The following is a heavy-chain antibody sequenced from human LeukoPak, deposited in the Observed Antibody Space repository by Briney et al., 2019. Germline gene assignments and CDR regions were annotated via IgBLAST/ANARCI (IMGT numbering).Heavy chain of an antibody. V-gene: IGHV3-53*05. D-gene: IGHD6-13*01. CDR1: GFTVSSNY. Sequence: GGSLRLSCAASGFTVSSNYMSWVRQAPGKGLEWVSVIYSGGSTYYADSVKGRFTISRDNSKNTLYLQMNSLRAEDTAVYYCARVASSSWYWFDPWGQGTLVTVSS. CDR2: IYSGGST. CDR3: ARVASSSWYWFDP. J-gene: IGHJ5*02.